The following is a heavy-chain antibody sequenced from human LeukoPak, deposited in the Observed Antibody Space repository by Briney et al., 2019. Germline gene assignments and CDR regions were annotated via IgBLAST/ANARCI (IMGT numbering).Heavy chain of an antibody. V-gene: IGHV1-2*02. CDR2: INPNTGGT. CDR3: ARDLATIDGIAWYYFEN. J-gene: IGHJ4*02. CDR1: GYIFTDHY. Sequence: ASVKVSCQASGYIFTDHYLHWVRQAAGQGFEWMGWINPNTGGTDYAQKFQDRSAISPYTSISTAYMELSRLRSDGTALYYCARDLATIDGIAWYYFENWGQGTLVTVS. D-gene: IGHD5-12*01.